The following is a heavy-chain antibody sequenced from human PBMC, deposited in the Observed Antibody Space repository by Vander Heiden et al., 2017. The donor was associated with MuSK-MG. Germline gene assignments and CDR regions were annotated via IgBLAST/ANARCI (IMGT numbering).Heavy chain of an antibody. CDR2: FDPEDGET. CDR3: ATDRYSSSWPNWFDP. Sequence: QVQLVQSGAQVKKPGASVKVSGKVSGSTLTELTRHWVRQAPGKGLEWMGCFDPEDGETIYAQKFQGRVTMTEDTSTDTAYMELSSLSSEDTAVYYCATDRYSSSWPNWFDPWGQGTLVTVSS. D-gene: IGHD6-13*01. CDR1: GSTLTELT. J-gene: IGHJ5*02. V-gene: IGHV1-24*01.